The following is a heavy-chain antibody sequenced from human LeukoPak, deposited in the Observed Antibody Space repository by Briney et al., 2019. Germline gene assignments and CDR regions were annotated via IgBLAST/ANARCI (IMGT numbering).Heavy chain of an antibody. D-gene: IGHD1-1*01. CDR3: ARDRLVGHNSPGPNWFDP. CDR2: IIPIFGTA. CDR1: GGTFSRYA. Sequence: SVKVSCKASGGTFSRYAISWVRQAPGQGLEWMGGIIPIFGTANYAQKFQGRVTITADESTSTAYMELSSLRSEDTAVYYCARDRLVGHNSPGPNWFDPWGQGTLVTVSS. J-gene: IGHJ5*02. V-gene: IGHV1-69*13.